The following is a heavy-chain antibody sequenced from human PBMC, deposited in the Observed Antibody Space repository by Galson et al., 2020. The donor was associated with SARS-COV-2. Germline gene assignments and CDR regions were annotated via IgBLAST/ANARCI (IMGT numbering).Heavy chain of an antibody. CDR1: GFTFSSYA. Sequence: TGGSLRLSCAASGFTFSSYAMHWVRQAPGKGLEWVAVISYDGSNKYYADSVKGRFTISRDNSKNTLYLQMNSLRAEDTAVYYCARGPGGELLWFGELLQGPLDYWGQGTLVTVSS. CDR2: ISYDGSNK. D-gene: IGHD3-10*01. J-gene: IGHJ4*02. CDR3: ARGPGGELLWFGELLQGPLDY. V-gene: IGHV3-30-3*01.